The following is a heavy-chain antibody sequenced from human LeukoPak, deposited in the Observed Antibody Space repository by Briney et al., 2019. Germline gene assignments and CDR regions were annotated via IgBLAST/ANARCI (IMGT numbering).Heavy chain of an antibody. CDR3: ARDKRQQLVRFFDY. D-gene: IGHD6-13*01. CDR2: IYYSGST. Sequence: PSETLSLTCTVSGGSIGSGGYYWSWIRQHPGKGLEWIGYIYYSGSTYYNPSLKSRVTISVDTSKNQFSLKLSSVTAADTAVYYCARDKRQQLVRFFDYWGQGTLVTVSS. V-gene: IGHV4-31*03. CDR1: GGSIGSGGYY. J-gene: IGHJ4*02.